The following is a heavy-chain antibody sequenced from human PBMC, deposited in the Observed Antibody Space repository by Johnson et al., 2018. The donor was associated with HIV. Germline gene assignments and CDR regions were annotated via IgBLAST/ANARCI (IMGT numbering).Heavy chain of an antibody. D-gene: IGHD3-22*01. CDR2: ISSSGSTI. J-gene: IGHJ3*02. CDR3: ARAAEYYDTSGYYGALDI. CDR1: GFTFSDHY. Sequence: QVQLVESGGGLVKPGGSLRLSCAASGFTFSDHYMSWIRQAPGKGPAWGSYISSSGSTIYFADSVKSRFTISWDKSKNPLYLQMNSLGAEDTAVYYCARAAEYYDTSGYYGALDIWGQGTMVTVAA. V-gene: IGHV3-11*04.